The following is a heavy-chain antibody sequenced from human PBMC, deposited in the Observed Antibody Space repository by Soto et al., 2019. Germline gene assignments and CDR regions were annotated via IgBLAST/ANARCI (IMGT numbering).Heavy chain of an antibody. J-gene: IGHJ6*02. V-gene: IGHV3-30-3*01. Sequence: PGGSLRLSCAASGFTFSTYSMHWGRQAPGKGLEWVAVISYDGSNKYYADSVKGRFTISRDNSKNTLYLQMNSLRAEDTAVYYCARSRDLRSYYYYGMDVWGQGTTVTVSS. CDR3: ARSRDLRSYYYYGMDV. CDR1: GFTFSTYS. D-gene: IGHD4-17*01. CDR2: ISYDGSNK.